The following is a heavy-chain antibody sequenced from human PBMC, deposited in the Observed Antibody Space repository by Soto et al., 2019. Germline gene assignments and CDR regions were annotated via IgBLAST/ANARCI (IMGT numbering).Heavy chain of an antibody. CDR3: AKNQGVELVPLATVDWFDP. J-gene: IGHJ5*02. V-gene: IGHV3-23*01. D-gene: IGHD1-26*01. Sequence: GGSLRLSCAASGFIFEYFGMSWVRQAPGKGLEWISSISGSGFKKYYADSVKGRFTISRDNSKSTVYLELNNLSAEDTAVYHCAKNQGVELVPLATVDWFDPWGQGSVVTVSS. CDR2: ISGSGFKK. CDR1: GFIFEYFG.